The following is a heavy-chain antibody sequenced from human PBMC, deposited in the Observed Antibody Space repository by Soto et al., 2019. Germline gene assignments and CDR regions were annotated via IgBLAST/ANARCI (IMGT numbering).Heavy chain of an antibody. CDR1: GGTYSSYP. J-gene: IGHJ2*01. V-gene: IGHV1-69*06. Sequence: QAQLVQSGAEMKQPGSSVKVSCKASGGTYSSYPINWVRQAPGHGLEWLGSFTPALGTANYPKKFQDRLAITADTSASTPYLELRSLRSEATCLYYCAREGGEGYGWEGYWFLDLWGRGTLVTVSS. CDR3: AREGGEGYGWEGYWFLDL. CDR2: FTPALGTA. D-gene: IGHD3-16*01.